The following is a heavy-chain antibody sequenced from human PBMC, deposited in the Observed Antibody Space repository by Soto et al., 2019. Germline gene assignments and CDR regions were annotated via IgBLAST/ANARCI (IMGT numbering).Heavy chain of an antibody. D-gene: IGHD2-2*01. CDR3: ARVQNCSSTSCRYYYYYYMDV. CDR1: GFTFSDYY. V-gene: IGHV3-11*01. Sequence: GGSLRLSCAASGFTFSDYYMSWIRQAPGKGLEWVSYISSSGSTIYYADSVKGRFTISRDNAKNSLYLQMNSLRAEDTAVYYCARVQNCSSTSCRYYYYYYMDVWGKGTTVTVSS. CDR2: ISSSGSTI. J-gene: IGHJ6*03.